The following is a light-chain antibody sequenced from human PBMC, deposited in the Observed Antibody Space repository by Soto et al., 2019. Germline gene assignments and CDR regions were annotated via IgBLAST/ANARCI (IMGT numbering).Light chain of an antibody. CDR3: TSYTTSRTYV. V-gene: IGLV2-14*03. J-gene: IGLJ1*01. CDR1: SSDVGGFDF. CDR2: DVS. Sequence: QSALTQPASVSGSPGQSISISCTGTSSDVGGFDFVSWYQHHPGKAPKLLIYDVSDRPSGVSDRFSGSKSGNTASLTISGLQTEDEASYYCTSYTTSRTYVFGTGTKLTVL.